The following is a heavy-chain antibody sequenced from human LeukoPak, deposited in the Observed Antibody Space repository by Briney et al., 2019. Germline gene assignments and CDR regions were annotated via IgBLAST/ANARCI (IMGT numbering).Heavy chain of an antibody. V-gene: IGHV4-39*01. Sequence: SETLSLTCTVSDVSISSSSYYWGWIRQPPGKGLEWIGSIYYSGSTYYNPSLKSRVTISVDTSMNQFSLKLSSVTAADTAVYYCARQTPTGYYRDYWGQGTLVTVSS. D-gene: IGHD3-9*01. CDR3: ARQTPTGYYRDY. J-gene: IGHJ4*02. CDR1: DVSISSSSYY. CDR2: IYYSGST.